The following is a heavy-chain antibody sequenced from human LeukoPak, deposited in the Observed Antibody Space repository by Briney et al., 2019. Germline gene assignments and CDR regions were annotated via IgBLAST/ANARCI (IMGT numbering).Heavy chain of an antibody. CDR1: GGSISSSSYY. CDR2: IYYSGST. Sequence: SETLSLTCTVSGGSISSSSYYWGWIRQPPGKGLEWIGSIYYSGSTYYNPSLKSRVTISVDTSKNQFSLKLSSVTAADTAVYYCARGRIYYDSSGYLSWPTLDYWGQGTLVTISS. CDR3: ARGRIYYDSSGYLSWPTLDY. J-gene: IGHJ4*02. D-gene: IGHD3-22*01. V-gene: IGHV4-39*07.